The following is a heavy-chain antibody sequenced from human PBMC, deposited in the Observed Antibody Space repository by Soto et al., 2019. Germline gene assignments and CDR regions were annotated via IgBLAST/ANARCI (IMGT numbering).Heavy chain of an antibody. CDR2: MYYSGST. CDR3: ARGRGYCSSTSCYYFDY. Sequence: SETLSLTCTVSGGSISSYYWSWIRQPPGKGLEWIGYMYYSGSTNYNPSLKSRVTISVDTSKNQFSLKLSSVTAADTAVYYCARGRGYCSSTSCYYFDYWGQGTLVTVSS. V-gene: IGHV4-59*08. D-gene: IGHD2-2*01. J-gene: IGHJ4*02. CDR1: GGSISSYY.